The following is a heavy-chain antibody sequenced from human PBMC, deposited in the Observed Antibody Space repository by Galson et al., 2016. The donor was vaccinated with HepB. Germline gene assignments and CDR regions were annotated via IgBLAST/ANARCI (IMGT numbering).Heavy chain of an antibody. V-gene: IGHV5-51*01. CDR2: IYPAESAT. CDR3: ARPSVPAVMGAYGMDG. J-gene: IGHJ6*02. CDR1: GHSFNTNW. D-gene: IGHD2-2*01. Sequence: QSGAEVKKPGESLKISCKGSGHSFNTNWITWVRQMPGKGLEWMGIIYPAESATTYSPSFQGQVTISADKSISTAFLQWVSLKASDTAIYYCARPSVPAVMGAYGMDGWGQGTTVTVSS.